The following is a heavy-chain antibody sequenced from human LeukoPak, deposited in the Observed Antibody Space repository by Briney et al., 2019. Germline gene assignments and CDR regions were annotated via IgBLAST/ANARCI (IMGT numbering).Heavy chain of an antibody. CDR3: ARESRVVTVPMRKRPLFDP. Sequence: SGITNYNPSLKSRVTISVDTPNNQFSLKLSSVTAADTAVYYCARESRVVTVPMRKRPLFDPWGQGTLVTVSS. V-gene: IGHV4-34*01. J-gene: IGHJ5*02. CDR2: SGIT. D-gene: IGHD2-2*01.